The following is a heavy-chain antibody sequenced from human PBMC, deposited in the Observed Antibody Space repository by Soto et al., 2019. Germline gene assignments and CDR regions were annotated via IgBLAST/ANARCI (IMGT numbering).Heavy chain of an antibody. D-gene: IGHD5-18*01. CDR2: IIPILGIA. V-gene: IGHV1-69*08. CDR3: AGEPDTAMVYSFDY. CDR1: GGTFSSYT. Sequence: QVQLVQSGAEVKKPGSSVKVSCKASGGTFSSYTISWVRQAPGQGLEWMGRIIPILGIANYAQKFQGGITITADNTTSTAYMELSSLRSEDTAVYYCAGEPDTAMVYSFDYWGQGTLVTVSS. J-gene: IGHJ4*02.